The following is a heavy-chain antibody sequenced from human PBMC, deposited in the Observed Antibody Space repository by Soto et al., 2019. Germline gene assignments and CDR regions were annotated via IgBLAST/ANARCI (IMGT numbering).Heavy chain of an antibody. Sequence: SETLSLTCDVSGGSFDNSHSFWGWVRQPPGRGLEILGSVYYSGGTYYNPSLKSRVTVAVDTSKNQVSLRVRSVTVAETAMYYWVRVVEAATRHTDFDSWGQGIVVTVSS. CDR1: GGSFDNSHSF. CDR2: VYYSGGT. V-gene: IGHV4-39*01. CDR3: VRVVEAATRHTDFDS. J-gene: IGHJ4*02. D-gene: IGHD2-15*01.